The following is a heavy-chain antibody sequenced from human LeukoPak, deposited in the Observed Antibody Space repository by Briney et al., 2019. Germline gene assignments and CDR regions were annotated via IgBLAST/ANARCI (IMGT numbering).Heavy chain of an antibody. CDR2: INHSGSA. Sequence: SETLSLTCAVYGGSFSGCYWSWIRQPPGKGLEWIGEINHSGSANYNPSLKSRVTLSIDTSKNQFSLILSSVTAADTAVYYCARSAGYSSAWGQGTRVTVSS. V-gene: IGHV4-34*01. CDR3: ARSAGYSSA. D-gene: IGHD6-19*01. J-gene: IGHJ5*02. CDR1: GGSFSGCY.